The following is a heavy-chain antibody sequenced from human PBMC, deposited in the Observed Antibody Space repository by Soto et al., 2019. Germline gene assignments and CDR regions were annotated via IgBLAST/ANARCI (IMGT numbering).Heavy chain of an antibody. CDR1: GGSISSSSYY. D-gene: IGHD6-13*01. V-gene: IGHV4-39*02. J-gene: IGHJ4*02. CDR3: AREGIRWYSDY. Sequence: SETLSLTCTVSGGSISSSSYYWGWIRQPPGKGLEWIGSIYYSGSTYYNPSLKSRVTISVDTSKNQFSLKLSSVTAADTAVYYCAREGIRWYSDYWGQGTLVTVSS. CDR2: IYYSGST.